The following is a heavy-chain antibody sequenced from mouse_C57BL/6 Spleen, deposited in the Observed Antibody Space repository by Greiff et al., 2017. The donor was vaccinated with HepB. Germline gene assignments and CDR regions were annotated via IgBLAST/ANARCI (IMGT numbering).Heavy chain of an antibody. CDR3: ASIYYDYDWFAY. Sequence: EVKLVESGGGLVKPGGSLKLSCAASGFTFSSYAMSWVRQTPEKRLEWVATISDGGSYTYYPDNVKGRFTISRDNAKNNLYLQMSHLKSEDTTMYYCASIYYDYDWFAYWGQGTLVTVSA. J-gene: IGHJ3*01. D-gene: IGHD2-4*01. V-gene: IGHV5-4*03. CDR2: ISDGGSYT. CDR1: GFTFSSYA.